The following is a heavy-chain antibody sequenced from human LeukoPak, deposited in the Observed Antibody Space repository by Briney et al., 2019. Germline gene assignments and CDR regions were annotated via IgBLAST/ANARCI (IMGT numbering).Heavy chain of an antibody. D-gene: IGHD3-10*01. CDR2: IYYSGST. CDR3: ARDNGSGVDY. CDR1: GGSISSYY. Sequence: PSETLSLTCTVPGGSISSYYWSWIRQPPGKGLEWIGYIYYSGSTNYNPSLKSRVTISVDTSKNQFSLKLSSVTAADTAVYYCARDNGSGVDYWGQGTLVTVSS. J-gene: IGHJ4*02. V-gene: IGHV4-59*01.